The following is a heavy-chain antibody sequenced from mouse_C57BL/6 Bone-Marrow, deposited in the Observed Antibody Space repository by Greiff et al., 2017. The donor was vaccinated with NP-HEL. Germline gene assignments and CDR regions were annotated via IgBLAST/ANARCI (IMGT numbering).Heavy chain of an antibody. D-gene: IGHD3-2*02. CDR2: IHPNSGST. CDR3: ERSGRQLRGRLAY. V-gene: IGHV1-64*01. Sequence: QVQLQQPGAELVKPGASVKLSCKASGYTFTSYWMHWVKQRPGQGLEWIGMIHPNSGSTNYNEKFKSKATLTVDKSSSTAYMQLSSLTSEDSAVYDWERSGRQLRGRLAYWGQGTLVTV. CDR1: GYTFTSYW. J-gene: IGHJ3*01.